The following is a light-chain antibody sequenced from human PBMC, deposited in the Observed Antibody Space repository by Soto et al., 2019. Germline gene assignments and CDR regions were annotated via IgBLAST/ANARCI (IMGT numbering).Light chain of an antibody. J-gene: IGKJ4*01. Sequence: DIQMTQSPSTLSASVGDRVTITCRASQNINNRLAWYQQEPGKAPKLLIYGASTLESEIPSRFSGSGSGTEFTLTITSLQPDDFATYYCHQCDTYTLTFGGGTNVEIK. V-gene: IGKV1-5*01. CDR2: GAS. CDR3: HQCDTYTLT. CDR1: QNINNR.